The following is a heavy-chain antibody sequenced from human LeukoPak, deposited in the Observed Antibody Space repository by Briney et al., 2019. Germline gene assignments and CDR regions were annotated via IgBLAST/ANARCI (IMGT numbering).Heavy chain of an antibody. J-gene: IGHJ6*03. V-gene: IGHV3-9*01. CDR1: GFTFGDYA. D-gene: IGHD3-16*01. CDR3: AKDWGANYYYYMEV. Sequence: GGSLRLSCAASGFTFGDYATHWVRHAPGEGLGWVSCISWNSGRIAYADSVKGRFSISRDNAKNSLYLQMNSLRAEDTALYYCAKDWGANYYYYMEVRGKGDTLTISS. CDR2: ISWNSGRI.